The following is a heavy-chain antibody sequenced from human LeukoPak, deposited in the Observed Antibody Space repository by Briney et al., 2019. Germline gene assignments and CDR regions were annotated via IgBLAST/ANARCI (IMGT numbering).Heavy chain of an antibody. CDR2: INPNSGGT. CDR1: GYTFTGYY. CDR3: ASLPALRIFGVVIPYGMDV. J-gene: IGHJ6*02. V-gene: IGHV1-2*02. D-gene: IGHD3-3*01. Sequence: EASVKVSCEASGYTFTGYYMHWVRQAPGQGLEWMGWINPNSGGTNYAQKFQGRVTMTRDTSISTAYMELSRLRSDDTAVYYCASLPALRIFGVVIPYGMDVWGQGTTVTVSS.